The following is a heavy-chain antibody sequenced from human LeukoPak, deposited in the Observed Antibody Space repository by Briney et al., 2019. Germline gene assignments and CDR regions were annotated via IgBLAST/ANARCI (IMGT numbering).Heavy chain of an antibody. J-gene: IGHJ4*02. CDR1: GDSINSLDL. CDR3: AGLVGRYSSGLYYYYFDY. Sequence: SGTLSLTCTVSGDSINSLDLWSWVRQPPGKGLEWIGEMYLSGTTHSNPSVKSQVTISIDKSKNQFFLNLSSVTAADTAVYYCAGLVGRYSSGLYYYYFDYWGQGTLVTVSS. V-gene: IGHV4-4*02. D-gene: IGHD3-22*01. CDR2: MYLSGTT.